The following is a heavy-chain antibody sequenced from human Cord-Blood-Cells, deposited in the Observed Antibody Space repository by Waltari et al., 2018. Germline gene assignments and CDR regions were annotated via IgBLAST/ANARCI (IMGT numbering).Heavy chain of an antibody. CDR1: GYTFTSYD. D-gene: IGHD6-6*01. J-gene: IGHJ5*02. V-gene: IGHV1-8*03. Sequence: QVQLVQSGAEVKKPGASVKVSCKASGYTFTSYDINWVRQATGQGLEWMGWMNPNSGNTGYERKVQGRVTITRNTSISTAYMVLSSLRSEDTAVYYCARGGSSSGRYNWFDPWGQGTLVTVSS. CDR3: ARGGSSSGRYNWFDP. CDR2: MNPNSGNT.